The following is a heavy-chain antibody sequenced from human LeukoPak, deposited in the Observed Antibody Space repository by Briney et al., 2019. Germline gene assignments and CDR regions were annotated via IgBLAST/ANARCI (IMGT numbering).Heavy chain of an antibody. J-gene: IGHJ4*02. CDR3: ARGRVATIFPDFDY. Sequence: GRSLRLSCAASGFTFDDYAMHWVRQAPGKGLEWVSGITSSSGSIGYADSVKGRITISRDNAKNSLYLQMNSLRAEDTALYYCARGRVATIFPDFDYWGQGTLVTVSS. CDR1: GFTFDDYA. V-gene: IGHV3-9*01. CDR2: ITSSSGSI. D-gene: IGHD5-12*01.